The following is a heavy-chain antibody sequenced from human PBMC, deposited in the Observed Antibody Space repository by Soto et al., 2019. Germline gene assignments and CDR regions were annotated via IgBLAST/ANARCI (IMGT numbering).Heavy chain of an antibody. Sequence: QVQLQESGPGLVKPSENLSLTCTVSGGSISSYYWSWIRQPPGKGLEWIGYIYYSGSTNYNPSLKSRVTISVDTSKNQFSRKLSSVTAAYTAVYYCARPNRADYAFDIWGQGTMVTVSS. CDR3: ARPNRADYAFDI. CDR2: IYYSGST. CDR1: GGSISSYY. V-gene: IGHV4-59*08. D-gene: IGHD2-8*01. J-gene: IGHJ3*02.